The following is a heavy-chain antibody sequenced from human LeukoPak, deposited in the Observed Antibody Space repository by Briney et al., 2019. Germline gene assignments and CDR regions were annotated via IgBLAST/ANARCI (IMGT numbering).Heavy chain of an antibody. CDR3: ASALYYYDSSGYSLGY. V-gene: IGHV1-69*04. J-gene: IGHJ4*02. CDR2: IIPILGIA. D-gene: IGHD3-22*01. CDR1: GGTFSSYA. Sequence: SVKVSCKASGGTFSSYAISWVRQAPGQGLEWMGRIIPILGIANNAQKFQGRVTITADKSTSTAYMELSSLRSEDTAVYYCASALYYYDSSGYSLGYWGQGTLVTVSS.